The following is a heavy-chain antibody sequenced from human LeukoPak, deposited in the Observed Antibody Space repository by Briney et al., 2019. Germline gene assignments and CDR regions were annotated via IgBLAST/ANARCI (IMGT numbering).Heavy chain of an antibody. Sequence: SETLSLTCAVYGGSFSGYYWSWIRQPPGKGLEWIGEINHSGSTNYNPPLKSRVAISVDTSKNQFSLKLSSVTAADTAVYYCARRRLLFSPPKYWGQGTLVTVSS. D-gene: IGHD2/OR15-2a*01. CDR2: INHSGST. CDR1: GGSFSGYY. V-gene: IGHV4-34*01. CDR3: ARRRLLFSPPKY. J-gene: IGHJ4*02.